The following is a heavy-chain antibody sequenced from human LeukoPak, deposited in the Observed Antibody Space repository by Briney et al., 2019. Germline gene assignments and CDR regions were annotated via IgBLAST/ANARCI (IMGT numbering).Heavy chain of an antibody. CDR1: GGSISSSSYY. CDR3: ARVRGWGNNWFDP. V-gene: IGHV4-39*07. Sequence: PSETLSLTCTVSGGSISSSSYYWGWIRQPPGKGREWIGSIYYSGSTYYNPSLKSRVTISVDTSKNQFSLKLSSVTAADTAVYYCARVRGWGNNWFDPWGQGTLVTVSS. D-gene: IGHD7-27*01. CDR2: IYYSGST. J-gene: IGHJ5*02.